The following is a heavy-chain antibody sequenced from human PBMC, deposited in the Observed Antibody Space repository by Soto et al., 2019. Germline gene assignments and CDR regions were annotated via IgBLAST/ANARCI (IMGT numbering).Heavy chain of an antibody. CDR2: LNPDTGEA. CDR1: GYTLTGYY. V-gene: IGHV1-2*02. CDR3: ARGGYYDSGICKGDLDV. D-gene: IGHD3-22*01. Sequence: QAQLVQSGAEVKKPGTSLRVSCKASGYTLTGYYLHWVRQAPGQGLEWMGWLNPDTGEAIYAQRFEGRVTMTRDTTISTAYMDVKRLGSDDTAVYYCARGGYYDSGICKGDLDVWGQGTLVTVSS. J-gene: IGHJ3*01.